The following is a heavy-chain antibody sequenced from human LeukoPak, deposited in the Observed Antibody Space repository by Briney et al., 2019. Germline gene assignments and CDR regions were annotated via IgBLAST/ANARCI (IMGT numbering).Heavy chain of an antibody. CDR2: NSAYNGNT. Sequence: ASVKVSCKASGYTFTSYGISWVRQAPGQGLEWMGWNSAYNGNTNYAQKFQGRVTITADESTSTAYMELSSLRSEDTAVYYCARVGRDCSSTSCYNDYWGQGTLVTVSS. CDR3: ARVGRDCSSTSCYNDY. D-gene: IGHD2-2*02. V-gene: IGHV1-18*04. CDR1: GYTFTSYG. J-gene: IGHJ4*02.